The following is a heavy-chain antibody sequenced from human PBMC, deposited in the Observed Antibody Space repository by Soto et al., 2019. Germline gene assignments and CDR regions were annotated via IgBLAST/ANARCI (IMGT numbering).Heavy chain of an antibody. CDR2: INPSGGST. J-gene: IGHJ4*02. CDR1: GYTFTSYY. D-gene: IGHD2-2*01. CDR3: ARILGYCSSTSCYPDY. Sequence: ASVKVSCKASGYTFTSYYMHWVRQAPGQGLEWMGIINPSGGSTSYAQKYQGRVTMTRDTSTSTVYMELSSLRSEDTAVYYCARILGYCSSTSCYPDYWGQGTLVTVSS. V-gene: IGHV1-46*03.